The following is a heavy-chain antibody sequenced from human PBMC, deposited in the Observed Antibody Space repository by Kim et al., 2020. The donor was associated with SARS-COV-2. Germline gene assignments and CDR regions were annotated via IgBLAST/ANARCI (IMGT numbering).Heavy chain of an antibody. J-gene: IGHJ4*02. D-gene: IGHD3-9*01. CDR1: GFTFSSYA. Sequence: GGSLRLSCAASGFTFSSYAMHWVRQAPGKGLEWVAVISYDGSNKYYADSVKGRFTISRDNSKNTLYLQMNSLRAEDTAVYYCARDTPPSRDDILTGAKSGYFDYWGQGTLVTVSS. CDR2: ISYDGSNK. V-gene: IGHV3-30*04. CDR3: ARDTPPSRDDILTGAKSGYFDY.